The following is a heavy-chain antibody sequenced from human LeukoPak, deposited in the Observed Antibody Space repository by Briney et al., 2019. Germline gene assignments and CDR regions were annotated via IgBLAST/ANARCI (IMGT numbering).Heavy chain of an antibody. CDR2: IYTSGST. V-gene: IGHV4-4*07. Sequence: PSETLSLTCTVSGGSISSYYWSWIRQPAGKGLEWIGRIYTSGSTNYNPSLKSRVTISVDMPNNQFSLKLSSVTAADTAVYYCARVRYYGPADYWGQGTLVTVSS. CDR3: ARVRYYGPADY. CDR1: GGSISSYY. J-gene: IGHJ4*02. D-gene: IGHD3-10*01.